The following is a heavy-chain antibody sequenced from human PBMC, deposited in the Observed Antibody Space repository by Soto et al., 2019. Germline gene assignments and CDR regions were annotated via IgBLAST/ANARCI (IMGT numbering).Heavy chain of an antibody. J-gene: IGHJ4*02. CDR2: ISDSGART. CDR1: GFTFSSFA. Sequence: PGGSLRLSCAASGFTFSSFAFSWVRQAPGKGLEWVSGISDSGARTAYADSVKGRFTISRDNSKRTLYLQMDSLRVEDTAVYYCAKSTSGALEWLLYDYWGQGTLVTVSS. CDR3: AKSTSGALEWLLYDY. V-gene: IGHV3-23*01. D-gene: IGHD3-3*01.